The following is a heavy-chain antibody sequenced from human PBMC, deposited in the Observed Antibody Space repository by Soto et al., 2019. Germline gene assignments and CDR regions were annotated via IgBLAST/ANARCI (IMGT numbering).Heavy chain of an antibody. Sequence: EAQLMESGGRIICPGGNLRLSCAASGLNLRGYWMHWVRQAPGEGLIWVSRVNTDGTDTLYADSVKGRFTISRDNAKDTIYLEMTGLRADDTAVYYCVRARAGGDDWGPGTLVTVSS. CDR2: VNTDGTDT. D-gene: IGHD3-16*01. V-gene: IGHV3-74*03. CDR3: VRARAGGDD. J-gene: IGHJ4*02. CDR1: GLNLRGYW.